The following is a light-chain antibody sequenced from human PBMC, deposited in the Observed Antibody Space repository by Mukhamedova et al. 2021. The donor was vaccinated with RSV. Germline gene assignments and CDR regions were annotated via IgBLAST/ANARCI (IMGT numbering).Light chain of an antibody. Sequence: WYQRRVHGKAPEVLIYSASTLQSGVSSRFSGSASGTDYTLSISNLQPEDGATYYCQQSHSMPRTFGQGTQVDIK. V-gene: IGKV1-39*01. CDR2: SAS. J-gene: IGKJ1*01. CDR3: QQSHSMPRT.